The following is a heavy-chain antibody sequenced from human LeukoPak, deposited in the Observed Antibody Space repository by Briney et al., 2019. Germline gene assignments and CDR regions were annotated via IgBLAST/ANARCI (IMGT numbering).Heavy chain of an antibody. J-gene: IGHJ4*02. Sequence: SETLSLTCTVSGGSISSSSYYWGWIRQPPGKGLEWIGSIYYSGSTYYNPSLKSRVTISVDTSKNQFSLKLSSVTAADTAVYYCARHLATPGVYYDILTGYYDAYFDYWGQGTLVTVSS. CDR2: IYYSGST. CDR3: ARHLATPGVYYDILTGYYDAYFDY. V-gene: IGHV4-39*01. CDR1: GGSISSSSYY. D-gene: IGHD3-9*01.